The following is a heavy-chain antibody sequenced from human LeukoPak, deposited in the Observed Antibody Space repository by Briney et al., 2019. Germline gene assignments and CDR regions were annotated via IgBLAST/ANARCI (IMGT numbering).Heavy chain of an antibody. J-gene: IGHJ4*02. Sequence: SGGSLRLSCAASGFTFSSYSMNWVRQAPGKGLEWVSSISSSSSYIYYADSVKGRFTISRDNTKNSLYLQMNSLRAEDTAVYYCARDSSSWYLLDYWGQGTLVTVSS. CDR3: ARDSSSWYLLDY. CDR1: GFTFSSYS. CDR2: ISSSSSYI. V-gene: IGHV3-21*01. D-gene: IGHD6-13*01.